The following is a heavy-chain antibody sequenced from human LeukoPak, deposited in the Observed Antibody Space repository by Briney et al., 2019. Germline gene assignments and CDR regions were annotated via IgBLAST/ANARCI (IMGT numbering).Heavy chain of an antibody. J-gene: IGHJ4*02. V-gene: IGHV4-39*01. D-gene: IGHD2-2*01. Sequence: SETLSLTCTVSGGSISSSSYYWGWIRQPPGKGLEWIGSVYYSGSTYYNPSLKSRVTISVDTSKNQFSLKLSSVTAADTAVYYCARRWCSSTSCYYFDYWGQGTLVTVSS. CDR1: GGSISSSSYY. CDR3: ARRWCSSTSCYYFDY. CDR2: VYYSGST.